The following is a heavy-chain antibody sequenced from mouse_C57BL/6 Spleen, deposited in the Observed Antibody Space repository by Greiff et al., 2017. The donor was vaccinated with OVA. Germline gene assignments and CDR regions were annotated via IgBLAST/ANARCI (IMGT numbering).Heavy chain of an antibody. V-gene: IGHV1-26*01. CDR2: INPNNGGT. Sequence: VQLQQSGPELVKPGASVKISCKASGYTFTDYYINWVKQSHGKSLEWIGDINPNNGGTSYNQKFKGKATLTVDKSSSTAYMELRSLTSEDSAVYYCARGWDLDYWGQGTTLTVSS. CDR3: ARGWDLDY. D-gene: IGHD4-1*01. J-gene: IGHJ2*01. CDR1: GYTFTDYY.